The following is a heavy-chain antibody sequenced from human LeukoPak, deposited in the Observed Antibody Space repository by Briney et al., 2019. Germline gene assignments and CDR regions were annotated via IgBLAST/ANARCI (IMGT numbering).Heavy chain of an antibody. CDR3: ARNGYGSGSSW. J-gene: IGHJ4*02. D-gene: IGHD3-10*01. CDR1: GGSFSVYH. Sequence: PSETLSLTCAVYGGSFSVYHWSWIRQPPGKGLEWIGEINHSGSTNYNPSLKSRVTISVDTSKNQVSLKLTSVTAADTAVYYCARNGYGSGSSWWGQGTLVTVSS. CDR2: INHSGST. V-gene: IGHV4-34*01.